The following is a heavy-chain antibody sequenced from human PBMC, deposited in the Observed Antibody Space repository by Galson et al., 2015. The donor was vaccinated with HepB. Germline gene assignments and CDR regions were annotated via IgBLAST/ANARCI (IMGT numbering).Heavy chain of an antibody. Sequence: SETLSLTCTVSGGSISSYYWSWIRQPPGKGLEWIGYIYYSGSTNYNPSLKSRVTISVDTSKNQFSLKLSSVTAADTAVYYCARDRQYQLQKDYYYYYGMDVWGQGTTVTVSS. CDR2: IYYSGST. D-gene: IGHD2-2*01. J-gene: IGHJ6*02. CDR1: GGSISSYY. CDR3: ARDRQYQLQKDYYYYYGMDV. V-gene: IGHV4-59*01.